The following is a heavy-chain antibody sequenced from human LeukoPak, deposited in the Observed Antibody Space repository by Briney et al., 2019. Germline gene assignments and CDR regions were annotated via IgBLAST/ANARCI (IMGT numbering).Heavy chain of an antibody. CDR2: INPSTGDT. D-gene: IGHD4-17*01. CDR1: GYSFTDYY. CDR3: AKRTPRTTVTTGRFDP. Sequence: ASVKVSCKASGYSFTDYYINWVRQAPGQGLEWVGWINPSTGDTNYAQKFQGRVTMTRDTSLSTAYMELSRLRSENTAVYYCAKRTPRTTVTTGRFDPWGQGSLVTVSS. V-gene: IGHV1-2*02. J-gene: IGHJ5*02.